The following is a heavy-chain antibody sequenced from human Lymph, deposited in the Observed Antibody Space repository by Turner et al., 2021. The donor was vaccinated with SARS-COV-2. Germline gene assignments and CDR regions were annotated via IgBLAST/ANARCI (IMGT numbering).Heavy chain of an antibody. V-gene: IGHV4-31*03. CDR1: GGSISSCGYY. CDR3: ARVRSAAGFWCFDL. CDR2: IYYSGST. J-gene: IGHJ2*01. Sequence: QVQLQESGPGLVKPSQTLSLTCTVSGGSISSCGYYWSWIRQHPGKGLEWIGYIYYSGSTYYNPSLKSRVTISVDTSKNQFSLKLSSLTAADTAVYYCARVRSAAGFWCFDLWGRGTLVTVSS. D-gene: IGHD6-13*01.